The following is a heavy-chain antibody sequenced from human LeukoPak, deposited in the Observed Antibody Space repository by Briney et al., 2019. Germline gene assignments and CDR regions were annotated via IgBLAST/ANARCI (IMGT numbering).Heavy chain of an antibody. CDR2: ISSSSSYI. D-gene: IGHD2-8*01. CDR1: GFTFSSYS. Sequence: PGGSLRLSCAASGFTFSSYSMNWVRQAPGKGLEWVSSISSSSSYIYYADSVKGRFTISRDNAKNSLYLQMNSLRAEDTAVYYCARELALYDSTDAFEIWGQRTMVTVSS. CDR3: ARELALYDSTDAFEI. J-gene: IGHJ3*02. V-gene: IGHV3-21*01.